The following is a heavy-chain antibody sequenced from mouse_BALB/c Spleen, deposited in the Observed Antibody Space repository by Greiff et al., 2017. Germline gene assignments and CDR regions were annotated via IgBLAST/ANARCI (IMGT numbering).Heavy chain of an antibody. D-gene: IGHD3-1*01. V-gene: IGHV5-12-2*01. CDR1: GFTFSSYT. J-gene: IGHJ4*01. Sequence: EVQVVESWGGLVQPGGSLKLSCAASGFTFSSYTMSWVRQTPEKRLEWVAYISNGGGSTYYPDTVKGRFTISRDNAKNTLYLQMSSLKSEDTAMYYCARHSSGYDYAMDYWGQGTSVTVSS. CDR3: ARHSSGYDYAMDY. CDR2: ISNGGGST.